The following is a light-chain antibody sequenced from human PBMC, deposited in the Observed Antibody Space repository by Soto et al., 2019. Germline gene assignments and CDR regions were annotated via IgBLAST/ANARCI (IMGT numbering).Light chain of an antibody. J-gene: IGKJ5*01. CDR3: QQRSNWGIT. Sequence: IVLTQSPATLSLSPGEDATLSCRASLSVNTFLAWYQQKPGQAPRLLIYDASNRATGIPPRFSGSGSGTDLTLTISSLEPEDFVFYYCQQRSNWGITFGQGTRLEIK. CDR1: LSVNTF. V-gene: IGKV3-11*01. CDR2: DAS.